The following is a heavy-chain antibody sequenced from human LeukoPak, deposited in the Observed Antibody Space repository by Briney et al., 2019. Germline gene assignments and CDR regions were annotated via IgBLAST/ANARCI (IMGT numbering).Heavy chain of an antibody. CDR1: GFTFSSYG. V-gene: IGHV3-33*08. CDR2: TWYDGGNT. CDR3: ARDIVEGRGDLRLGFDA. Sequence: PGGSLRLTCAASGFTFSSYGMHWVRQAPGKGREWVALTWYDGGNTYYADSVKGRFTISRDNSKTTLYLQIKSLTAEDTAVYYCARDIVEGRGDLRLGFDAWGQGTLVTVSS. J-gene: IGHJ5*02. D-gene: IGHD2-21*01.